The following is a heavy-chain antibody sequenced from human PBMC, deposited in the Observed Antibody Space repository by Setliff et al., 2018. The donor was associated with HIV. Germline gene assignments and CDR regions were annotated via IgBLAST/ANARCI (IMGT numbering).Heavy chain of an antibody. J-gene: IGHJ4*02. CDR1: GESFSVYY. CDR2: INHSGST. CDR3: ARGPPGSSIGWYVGY. Sequence: SETLSLTCAVYGESFSVYYWSWIRQPPGMGLEWIGEINHSGSTNYNPSLESRVTISVDTSKNQFSLRLSSVIAADTAVYYCARGPPGSSIGWYVGYWGQGTLVTVSS. V-gene: IGHV4-34*01. D-gene: IGHD6-19*01.